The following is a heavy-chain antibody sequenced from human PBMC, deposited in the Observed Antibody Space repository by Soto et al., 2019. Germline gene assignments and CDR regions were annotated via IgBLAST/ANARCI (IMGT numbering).Heavy chain of an antibody. Sequence: GSLRLSCEASGFTFSSYEMNWVRQAPGKGLEWVSYISSSGNTIYYADSVQGRFTISRDNSKNTLSLQMSSLTADDTAIYYCVREGRGSFDFWGRGTMVTVSS. V-gene: IGHV3-48*03. CDR3: VREGRGSFDF. CDR1: GFTFSSYE. D-gene: IGHD5-12*01. J-gene: IGHJ3*01. CDR2: ISSSGNTI.